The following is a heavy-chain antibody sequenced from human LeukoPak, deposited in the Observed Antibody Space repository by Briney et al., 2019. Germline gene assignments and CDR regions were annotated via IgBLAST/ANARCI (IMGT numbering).Heavy chain of an antibody. CDR2: MNPNSGNT. J-gene: IGHJ4*02. CDR1: GYTFTSYD. Sequence: ASVKVSCKASGYTFTSYDINWVRQATGQGLEWMGWMNPNSGNTGYAQKFQGRVTMTRNTSISTAYMELSSLRSEDTAVYYCARGSRKYSHGPVPLGYWGQGTLVTVSS. V-gene: IGHV1-8*01. CDR3: ARGSRKYSHGPVPLGY. D-gene: IGHD5-18*01.